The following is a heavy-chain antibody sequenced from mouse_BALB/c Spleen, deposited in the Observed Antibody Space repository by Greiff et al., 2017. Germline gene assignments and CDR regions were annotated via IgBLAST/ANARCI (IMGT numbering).Heavy chain of an antibody. D-gene: IGHD2-10*02. Sequence: VQLKQSGPELVKPGASVKISCKASGYTFTDYNMHWVKQSHGKSLEWIGYIYPYNGGTGYNQKFKSKATLTVDNSSSTAYMELRSLTSEDSAVYYCARGYGNYGWYFDVWGAGTTVTVSS. CDR3: ARGYGNYGWYFDV. J-gene: IGHJ1*01. V-gene: IGHV1S29*02. CDR2: IYPYNGGT. CDR1: GYTFTDYN.